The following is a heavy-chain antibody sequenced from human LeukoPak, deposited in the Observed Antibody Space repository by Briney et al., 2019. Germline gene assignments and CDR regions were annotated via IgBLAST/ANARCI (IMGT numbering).Heavy chain of an antibody. Sequence: GASVKVSCKVSGYALTELSMHWVRQAPGKGLEWMGGFDPEDGETIYAQKFQGRVTMTEDTSTDTAYMELSSLRSEDTAVYYCATIRRRYPGYYDSSGYSDYFYYWGQGTLVTVSS. D-gene: IGHD3-22*01. CDR3: ATIRRRYPGYYDSSGYSDYFYY. CDR1: GYALTELS. J-gene: IGHJ4*02. CDR2: FDPEDGET. V-gene: IGHV1-24*01.